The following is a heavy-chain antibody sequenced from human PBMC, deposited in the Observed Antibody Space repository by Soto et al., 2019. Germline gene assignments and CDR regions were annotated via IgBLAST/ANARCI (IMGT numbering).Heavy chain of an antibody. CDR3: ARVTGRYYYGMDV. Sequence: QVQLQQWGAGLLKPSETLSLTCAVYGGSFIGYYWSWIRQPPGKGLELIGEINHSGSTNYNPSLKSRVTISVDTSKNQFSLKLSSVTAADTAVYYCARVTGRYYYGMDVWGQGTTVTVSS. CDR1: GGSFIGYY. CDR2: INHSGST. V-gene: IGHV4-34*01. J-gene: IGHJ6*02.